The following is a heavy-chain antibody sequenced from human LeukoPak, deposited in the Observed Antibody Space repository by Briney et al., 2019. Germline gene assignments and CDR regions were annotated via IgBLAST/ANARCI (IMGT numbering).Heavy chain of an antibody. CDR2: IFTSGIT. J-gene: IGHJ6*03. D-gene: IGHD3-10*01. CDR1: SGSISLYY. CDR3: ARESSGTYHNPLGYMDV. V-gene: IGHV4-4*07. Sequence: SETLSLTCTVSSGSISLYYWNWIRQPAGKGLEWIGRIFTSGITNYNPSLKSRVTMSVDTSKNQFSLRLTSVTAADTAVYYCARESSGTYHNPLGYMDVWGKGTTVTVSS.